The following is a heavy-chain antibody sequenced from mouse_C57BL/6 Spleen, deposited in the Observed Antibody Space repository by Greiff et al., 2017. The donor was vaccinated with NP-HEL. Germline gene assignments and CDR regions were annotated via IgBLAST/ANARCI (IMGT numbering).Heavy chain of an antibody. J-gene: IGHJ4*01. D-gene: IGHD2-5*01. Sequence: DVMLVESGGGLVQPGGSLSLSCAASGFTFTDYYMSWVRQPPGKALEWLGFIRNKDNGYTTEYNASVKGRFTISRDNSQSILYLQMNALRAEDSATYDCARYGYSTPYYAMDYWGQGTSVTVSS. CDR1: GFTFTDYY. CDR2: IRNKDNGYTT. CDR3: ARYGYSTPYYAMDY. V-gene: IGHV7-3*01.